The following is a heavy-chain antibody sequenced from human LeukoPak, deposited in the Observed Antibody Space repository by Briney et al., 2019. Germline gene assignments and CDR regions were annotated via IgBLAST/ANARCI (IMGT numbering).Heavy chain of an antibody. V-gene: IGHV4-34*01. CDR3: ASTPPILYYGMDV. CDR2: INHSGST. Sequence: SETLSLTCAVYGGSFSGYYWSWIRQPPGKGLEWIGEINHSGSTNYNPSPKSRVTISVDTSKNQFSLKLSSVTAADTAVYYCASTPPILYYGMDVWGQGTTVTVSS. CDR1: GGSFSGYY. J-gene: IGHJ6*02.